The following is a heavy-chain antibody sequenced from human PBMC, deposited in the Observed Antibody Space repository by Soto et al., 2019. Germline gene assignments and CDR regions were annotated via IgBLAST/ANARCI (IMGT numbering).Heavy chain of an antibody. CDR1: GFTFSSYA. J-gene: IGHJ6*02. Sequence: PGGSLRLSCAASGFTFSSYAMSWVRQAPGKGLEWVSAISGSGGSTYYADSVKGRFTISRDNSKNTLYLQMNSLRAEDTAVYYCAKDGDGSGSPPGAPSYYYYGMDVWGQGTTVTVSS. CDR3: AKDGDGSGSPPGAPSYYYYGMDV. V-gene: IGHV3-23*01. CDR2: ISGSGGST. D-gene: IGHD3-10*01.